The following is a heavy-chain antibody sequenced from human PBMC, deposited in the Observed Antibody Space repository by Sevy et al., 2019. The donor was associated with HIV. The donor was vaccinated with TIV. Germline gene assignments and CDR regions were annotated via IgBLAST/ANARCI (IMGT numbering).Heavy chain of an antibody. CDR2: INRDGSST. Sequence: GGFLRLSCAASGFTFRSDWMHWVRQAPGKGLVWVSRINRDGSSTAYADSVKGRFTISRDNAKNTLYLQMNSLRAEDTSVYYCLSEGGDWFDPWGQGTLVTVSS. V-gene: IGHV3-74*01. CDR1: GFTFRSDW. J-gene: IGHJ5*02. CDR3: LSEGGDWFDP. D-gene: IGHD3-16*01.